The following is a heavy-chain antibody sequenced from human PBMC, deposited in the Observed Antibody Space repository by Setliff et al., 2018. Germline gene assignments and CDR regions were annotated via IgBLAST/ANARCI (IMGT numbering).Heavy chain of an antibody. CDR3: ARVGPYYYGSGSS. D-gene: IGHD3-10*01. CDR2: INHSGST. CDR1: GGSFSGYY. V-gene: IGHV4-34*01. J-gene: IGHJ5*02. Sequence: SETLSLTCAVYGGSFSGYYWSWIRQPPGKGLEWIGEINHSGSTNYNPSLKSRVTISVDPSKNQFSLKLSSVTAADTAVYYCARVGPYYYGSGSSWGQGTLVTVSS.